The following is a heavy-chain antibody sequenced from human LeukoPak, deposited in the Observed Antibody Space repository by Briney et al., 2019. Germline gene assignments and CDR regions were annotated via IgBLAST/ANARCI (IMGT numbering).Heavy chain of an antibody. CDR3: ARDFYSIAVAGYFDL. D-gene: IGHD6-19*01. Sequence: GGSLRLSCAASGFTFSSYAMHWVRQAPGKGLEWVSVISYDGSNKYYADSVKGRFTISTDNSKNTLYLQMNSPRAEDTAVYYCARDFYSIAVAGYFDLWGRGTLVTVYS. CDR2: ISYDGSNK. V-gene: IGHV3-30-3*01. CDR1: GFTFSSYA. J-gene: IGHJ2*01.